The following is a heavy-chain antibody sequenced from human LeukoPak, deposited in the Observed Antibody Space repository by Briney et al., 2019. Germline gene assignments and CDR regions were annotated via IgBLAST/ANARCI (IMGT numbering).Heavy chain of an antibody. Sequence: GESLKISCKGSGYSFTNYWIGWVRQMSGKGLEWMGIIYPGDSDTRYSPSFQGQVTISADKSISTAYLQWNSLKASDTAMYYCARHRQQWLLADYWGQETLVTVSS. CDR1: GYSFTNYW. CDR3: ARHRQQWLLADY. V-gene: IGHV5-51*01. J-gene: IGHJ4*02. CDR2: IYPGDSDT. D-gene: IGHD6-19*01.